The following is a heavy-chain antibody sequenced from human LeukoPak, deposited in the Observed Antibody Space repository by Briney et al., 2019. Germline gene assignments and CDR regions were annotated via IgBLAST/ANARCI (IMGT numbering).Heavy chain of an antibody. Sequence: GGSLRLSCAASGFTFSSYAMHWVRQAPGKGLEWVAVISYDGSNKYYADSVKGRFTISRDNSKNTLYLQMNSLRAEDTAVYYCARESIAAAGTRYYYYMDVWGKGTTVTVSS. CDR3: ARESIAAAGTRYYYYMDV. V-gene: IGHV3-30*04. D-gene: IGHD6-13*01. CDR2: ISYDGSNK. J-gene: IGHJ6*03. CDR1: GFTFSSYA.